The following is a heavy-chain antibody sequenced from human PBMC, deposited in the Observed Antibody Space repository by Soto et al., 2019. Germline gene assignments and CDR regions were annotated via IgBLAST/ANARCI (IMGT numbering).Heavy chain of an antibody. V-gene: IGHV3-64*01. CDR1: ECKRGDYG. J-gene: IGHJ6*03. CDR2: ISSNGVGT. D-gene: IGHD6-6*01. Sequence: EVSKRVSRRAAECKRGDYGGDWVSQNPGKGLEYVSGISSNGVGTYYANSVQGRFTISRDNSKNTVYLQMGSLRPEDMVVYYCARRARPDFSYMDVSGKGTTVTVSS. CDR3: ARRARPDFSYMDV.